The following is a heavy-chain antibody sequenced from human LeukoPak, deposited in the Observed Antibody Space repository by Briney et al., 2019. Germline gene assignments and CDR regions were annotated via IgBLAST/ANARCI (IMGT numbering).Heavy chain of an antibody. D-gene: IGHD3-22*01. J-gene: IGHJ3*02. CDR3: AKDLSPALNYYDSSGYYFHDAFDI. Sequence: SGGSLRLSCGASGFTFSSYAMSWVRQAPGKGLEWVSLISGSGEKTYYADSVKGRFTISRDNSENTLYLQMDSLRAEDTAVYYCAKDLSPALNYYDSSGYYFHDAFDIWGQGTMVTVSS. CDR2: ISGSGEKT. V-gene: IGHV3-23*01. CDR1: GFTFSSYA.